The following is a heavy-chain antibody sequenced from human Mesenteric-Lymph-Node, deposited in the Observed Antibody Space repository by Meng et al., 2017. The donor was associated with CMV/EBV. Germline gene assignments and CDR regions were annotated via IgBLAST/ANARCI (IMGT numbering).Heavy chain of an antibody. CDR1: GGSFSGYY. CDR2: INHSGST. Sequence: SETLSLTCAVYGGSFSGYYWSWIRQPPGKGLEWIGEINHSGSTNYNPSLKSRVTISVDTSKNQFSLKLSSVTAADTAVYYGSGSCSSISCYKNYYGMDVWGQGATVTVSS. J-gene: IGHJ6*02. V-gene: IGHV4-34*01. CDR3: SGSCSSISCYKNYYGMDV. D-gene: IGHD2-2*02.